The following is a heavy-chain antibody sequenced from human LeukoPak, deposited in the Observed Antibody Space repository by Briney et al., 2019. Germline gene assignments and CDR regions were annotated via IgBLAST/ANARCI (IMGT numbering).Heavy chain of an antibody. Sequence: HGGSLRLSCAASGFTFSSYGMHWVRQAPGNGLEWVAFVRYDGSNKYYADSVKGRFTISRDNSKNTLYLQMNSLRAEDTAVYYCAKDSFSGIVVVPAGFDYWGQGTLVTVSS. J-gene: IGHJ4*02. CDR3: AKDSFSGIVVVPAGFDY. D-gene: IGHD2-2*01. V-gene: IGHV3-30*02. CDR2: VRYDGSNK. CDR1: GFTFSSYG.